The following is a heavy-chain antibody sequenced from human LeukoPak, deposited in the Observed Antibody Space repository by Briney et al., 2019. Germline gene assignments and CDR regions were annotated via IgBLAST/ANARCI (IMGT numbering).Heavy chain of an antibody. J-gene: IGHJ3*02. Sequence: PGRSLRLSCAASGFTFSSYGMHWVRQAPGKGLEWVAVISYDGSNKYYADSVKGRFTISRDSSKNTLYLQMNSLRAEDTAVYYCAKVLGEWLRLGAFDIWGQGTMVTVSS. V-gene: IGHV3-30*18. D-gene: IGHD5-12*01. CDR3: AKVLGEWLRLGAFDI. CDR2: ISYDGSNK. CDR1: GFTFSSYG.